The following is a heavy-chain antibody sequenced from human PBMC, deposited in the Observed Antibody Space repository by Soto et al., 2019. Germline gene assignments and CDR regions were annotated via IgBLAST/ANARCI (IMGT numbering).Heavy chain of an antibody. CDR3: ARVPDR. J-gene: IGHJ5*02. Sequence: QLQLQESGSGLVKPSQTLSLTCAVSGGSISSGGYSWSWIRQPPGKGLEWIGYIYHSGGTYYNPSPKSRVTISVDRSKNHFSLQLSSVTAPATAVYSCARVPDRWGKATLVTVSS. CDR2: IYHSGGT. V-gene: IGHV4-30-2*01. CDR1: GGSISSGGYS.